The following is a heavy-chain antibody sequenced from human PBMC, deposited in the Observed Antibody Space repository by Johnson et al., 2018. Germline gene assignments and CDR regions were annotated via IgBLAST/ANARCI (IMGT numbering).Heavy chain of an antibody. J-gene: IGHJ3*02. CDR1: GFTLSSYA. CDR2: ISGTDGST. D-gene: IGHD2-15*01. V-gene: IGHV3-23*04. Sequence: EVQLVESGGGLVKPGGSLRLSCAASGFTLSSYAMSWIRQAPGKGLEWVSVISGTDGSTYYADSVKGRFTISRDNSKSILYLQMNSLKAEETALYYCAKDSQSGGYGVAFDSWGQGTMVTVSS. CDR3: AKDSQSGGYGVAFDS.